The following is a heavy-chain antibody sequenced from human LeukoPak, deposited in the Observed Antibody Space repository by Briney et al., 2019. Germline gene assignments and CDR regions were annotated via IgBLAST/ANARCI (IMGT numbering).Heavy chain of an antibody. J-gene: IGHJ5*02. CDR3: ARGRDIVVVPAAWNWFDP. CDR2: ISPSGGST. Sequence: ASVKVSCKAFGYTFTSNYMHWVRQAPGQGPEWMGVISPSGGSTTYAQKFQGRVTITADKSTSTAYMELSSLRSEDTAVYYCARGRDIVVVPAAWNWFDPWGQGTLVTVSS. CDR1: GYTFTSNY. V-gene: IGHV1-46*01. D-gene: IGHD2-2*01.